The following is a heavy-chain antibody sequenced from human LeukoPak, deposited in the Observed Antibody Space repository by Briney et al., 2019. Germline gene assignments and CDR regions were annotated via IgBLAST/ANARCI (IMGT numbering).Heavy chain of an antibody. Sequence: PSETLSLTCTVSGYSISSGYYWGWIRQPPGKGLEWIGSIYHSGSTNYNPSLKSRVTISVDTSKNQFSLKLSSVTAADTAVYYCASDYYGSGSFSYFDYWGQGTLVTVSS. D-gene: IGHD3-10*01. CDR2: IYHSGST. CDR3: ASDYYGSGSFSYFDY. CDR1: GYSISSGYY. V-gene: IGHV4-38-2*02. J-gene: IGHJ4*02.